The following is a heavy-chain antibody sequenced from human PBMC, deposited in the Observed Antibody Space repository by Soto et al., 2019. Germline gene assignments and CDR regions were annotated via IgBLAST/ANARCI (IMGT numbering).Heavy chain of an antibody. D-gene: IGHD2-21*01. CDR2: IDHGGTT. Sequence: SETLSLTCTVSGGSISSGGYYWTWIRQSPGRGLEWLGEIDHGGTTNYNPSLKSRVTLSVDTSRNQFSLKLTSVTAADSALYYCARGIIFDSWGQGTQVTVSS. J-gene: IGHJ4*02. CDR3: ARGIIFDS. CDR1: GGSISSGGYY. V-gene: IGHV4-39*07.